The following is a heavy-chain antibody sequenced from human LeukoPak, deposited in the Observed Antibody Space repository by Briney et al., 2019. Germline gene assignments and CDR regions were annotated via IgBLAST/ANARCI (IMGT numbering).Heavy chain of an antibody. CDR2: ITWNSGSI. CDR3: AKDMYSGSYSTGVDY. J-gene: IGHJ4*02. D-gene: IGHD1-26*01. Sequence: GGSLRLSCAASGFTFDDYAMHWVRQAPGKGLEGVSGITWNSGSIGYADSVKGRFTISRDNAKNSLYLQMNSLRAEDTALYYCAKDMYSGSYSTGVDYWGQGTLVTVSS. CDR1: GFTFDDYA. V-gene: IGHV3-9*01.